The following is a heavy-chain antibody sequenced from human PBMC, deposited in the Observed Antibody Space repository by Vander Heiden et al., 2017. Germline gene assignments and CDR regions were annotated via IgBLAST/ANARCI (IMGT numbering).Heavy chain of an antibody. CDR3: ANQEATGDYYYYYGMDV. CDR1: GFTLSSYG. CDR2: ISYDGSNK. J-gene: IGHJ6*02. V-gene: IGHV3-30*18. Sequence: QVQLVESGGGTDQPGRSLRLSCAASGFTLSSYGMQWGRQAPGKGLEWVAVISYDGSNKYYADSVKGRFTISRDNSKNALYLQMNSLRAEDTAVYYCANQEATGDYYYYYGMDVWGQGTTVTVSS. D-gene: IGHD1-1*01.